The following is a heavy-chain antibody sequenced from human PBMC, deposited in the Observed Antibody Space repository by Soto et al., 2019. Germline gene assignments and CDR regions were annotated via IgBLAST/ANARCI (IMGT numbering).Heavy chain of an antibody. CDR1: GFTFSSYA. Sequence: GGSLRLSCAASGFTFSSYAMSWVRQAPGKGLEWVSAISGSGGSTYYADSVKGRFTISRDNSKNTLYLQMNSLRAEDTAVYYCAKGYNWNTRGAYFEYWGQGTLVTVSS. J-gene: IGHJ4*02. CDR3: AKGYNWNTRGAYFEY. CDR2: ISGSGGST. V-gene: IGHV3-23*01. D-gene: IGHD1-20*01.